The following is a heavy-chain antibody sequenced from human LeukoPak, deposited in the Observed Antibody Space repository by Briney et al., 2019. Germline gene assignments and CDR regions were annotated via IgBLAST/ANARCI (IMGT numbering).Heavy chain of an antibody. CDR3: AKESEYYYYMDV. CDR2: TSGSGDST. CDR1: GFTSSSYA. J-gene: IGHJ6*03. V-gene: IGHV3-23*01. Sequence: GGSLRLSCAASGFTSSSYAMSWVRQAPGKGLEWVSATSGSGDSTYYAGSVKGRFTISRDNAKNSLYLQMNSLRAEDMALYYCAKESEYYYYMDVWGKGTTVTVSS.